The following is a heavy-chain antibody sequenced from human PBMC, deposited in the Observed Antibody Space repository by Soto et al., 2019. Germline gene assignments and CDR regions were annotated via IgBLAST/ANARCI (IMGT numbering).Heavy chain of an antibody. V-gene: IGHV3-7*01. J-gene: IGHJ4*02. D-gene: IGHD3-22*01. CDR2: IKQDGSEK. Sequence: GGSLRLSCAASGFTFSSYWMSWVRQAPGKGLEWVANIKQDGSEKYYVDSVKGRFTISRDNAKNSLYLQMNSPRAEDPAVYYCASDRHGRSGSYYSLFDYWGQGTLATVSS. CDR3: ASDRHGRSGSYYSLFDY. CDR1: GFTFSSYW.